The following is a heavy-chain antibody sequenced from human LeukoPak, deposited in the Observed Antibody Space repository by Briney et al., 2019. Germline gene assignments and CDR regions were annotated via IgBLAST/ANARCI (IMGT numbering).Heavy chain of an antibody. CDR3: TRDQNFYGSGRGFDP. Sequence: KSGGSLRLSCAASGFTFSSYSMNWVRQAPGKGLEWVSSISSSSSYIYYADSVKGRFTISRDNAKNSLYLQMNSLRAEDTAIYYCTRDQNFYGSGRGFDPWGQGTLVTVSS. CDR2: ISSSSSYI. CDR1: GFTFSSYS. V-gene: IGHV3-21*01. J-gene: IGHJ5*02. D-gene: IGHD3-10*01.